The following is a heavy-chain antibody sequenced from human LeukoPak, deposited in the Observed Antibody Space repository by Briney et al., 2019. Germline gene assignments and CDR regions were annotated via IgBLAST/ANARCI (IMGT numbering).Heavy chain of an antibody. CDR3: ARPSRDGYRYTFDY. D-gene: IGHD5-24*01. J-gene: IGHJ4*02. V-gene: IGHV4-59*01. CDR1: GGSIGSYY. CDR2: IYNSGST. Sequence: SQTLSLTCTVSGGSIGSYYWSWIRQPPGKGLEWIGYIYNSGSTNYSPSLKSRVSISVDTAKNQFSLRLSSVTAADTAVYYCARPSRDGYRYTFDYWGQGILVTVSS.